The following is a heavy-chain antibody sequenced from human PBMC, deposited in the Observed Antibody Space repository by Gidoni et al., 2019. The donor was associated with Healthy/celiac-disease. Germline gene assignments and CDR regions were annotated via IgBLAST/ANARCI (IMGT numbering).Heavy chain of an antibody. CDR2: IIPIFGTA. Sequence: KKPGSSVKVYCKASGGTFSSYAISWVRQAPGQGLEWMGGIIPIFGTANYAQKFQGRVTITADKSTSTAYMELSSLRSEDTAVYYCAREAGFVQWYFDLWGRGTLVTVSS. CDR1: GGTFSSYA. D-gene: IGHD1-1*01. CDR3: AREAGFVQWYFDL. V-gene: IGHV1-69*06. J-gene: IGHJ2*01.